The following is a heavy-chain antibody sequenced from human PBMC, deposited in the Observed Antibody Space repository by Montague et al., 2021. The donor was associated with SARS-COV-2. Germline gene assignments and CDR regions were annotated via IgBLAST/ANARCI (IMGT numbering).Heavy chain of an antibody. Sequence: SETLSLTCTVSGVSVSNRYTHWSWIRQSPGKGLEWIGHIDYGGSPNYSPSLHSRVTISLDTSKNQLSLRLNSATAADTAVYYCATYWQWGSGRGSWGQGTLVTVSS. V-gene: IGHV4-61*01. CDR3: ATYWQWGSGRGS. D-gene: IGHD3-10*01. CDR1: GVSVSNRYTH. CDR2: IDYGGSP. J-gene: IGHJ5*02.